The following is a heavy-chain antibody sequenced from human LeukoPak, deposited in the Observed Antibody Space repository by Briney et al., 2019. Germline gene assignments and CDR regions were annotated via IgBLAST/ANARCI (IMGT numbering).Heavy chain of an antibody. CDR3: ARDRGWYHADS. D-gene: IGHD6-19*01. J-gene: IGHJ4*02. CDR2: IKEDGSWK. Sequence: GGSLRLSCAASGFTFSSSWMGWARQAPGKGLEWVANIKEDGSWKHYAVSVQGRFTISRDNAKNSLYLQMNSLRAEDTAVYYCARDRGWYHADSWGQGTPVTVSS. V-gene: IGHV3-7*01. CDR1: GFTFSSSW.